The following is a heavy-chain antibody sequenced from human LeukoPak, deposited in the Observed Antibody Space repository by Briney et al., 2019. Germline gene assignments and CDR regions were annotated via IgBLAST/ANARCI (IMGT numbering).Heavy chain of an antibody. CDR3: ARAGGRYCSSTSCYLDY. Sequence: PSQTLSLTCTVSGGSISSYFWSWIRQPPGKGLEWIGYIYYSGNTNYNPSLKSRVTMSVDTSKNQFSLKLSSVTAADTAVYYCARAGGRYCSSTSCYLDYWGQGTLVTVSS. J-gene: IGHJ4*02. CDR2: IYYSGNT. CDR1: GGSISSYF. V-gene: IGHV4-59*12. D-gene: IGHD2-2*01.